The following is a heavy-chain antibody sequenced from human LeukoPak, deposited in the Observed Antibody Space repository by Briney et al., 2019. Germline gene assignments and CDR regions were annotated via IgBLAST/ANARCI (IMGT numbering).Heavy chain of an antibody. CDR1: GESFSSYY. J-gene: IGHJ4*02. D-gene: IGHD5-24*01. V-gene: IGHV4-34*01. CDR2: INHSGNT. Sequence: KASETLSLTCAVYGESFSSYYWSWIRQPPGKGLEWIGEINHSGNTNYNPSLKSRVTISVGTSKNQFSLKLSSVTAADTAVYYCARVDGDGYNIPDYWGQGTLVTVSS. CDR3: ARVDGDGYNIPDY.